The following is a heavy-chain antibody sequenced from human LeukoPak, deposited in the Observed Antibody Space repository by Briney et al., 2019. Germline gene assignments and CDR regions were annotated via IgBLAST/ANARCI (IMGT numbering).Heavy chain of an antibody. J-gene: IGHJ4*02. CDR1: GYRFPNYW. CDR3: AIGGDSSTGCYRCFNY. CDR2: IYPGDSDT. V-gene: IGHV5-51*01. Sequence: GESLKISCKGSGYRFPNYWIGWVRQMPGKGLEWMGLIYPGDSDTRYSPSFQGQVTISADKSIGTAYLQWSSLKFSDTAMYYCAIGGDSSTGCYRCFNYWGQGTLVTVSS. D-gene: IGHD2-2*02.